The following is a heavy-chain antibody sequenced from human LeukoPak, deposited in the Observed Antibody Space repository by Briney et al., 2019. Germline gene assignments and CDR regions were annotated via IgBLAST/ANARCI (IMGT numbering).Heavy chain of an antibody. D-gene: IGHD1-26*01. V-gene: IGHV1-2*02. CDR1: GYTFTGYY. J-gene: IGHJ3*01. CDR3: ARAVRVGATGSADAFDF. Sequence: ASVKVSCKAFGYTFTGYYLHWVRQAPGQGLEWMGWINPNSGGTKYAQKFQGRVTMTRDTSISTAYMELSRLISDDTAVYYCARAVRVGATGSADAFDFWGQGTMVTVSS. CDR2: INPNSGGT.